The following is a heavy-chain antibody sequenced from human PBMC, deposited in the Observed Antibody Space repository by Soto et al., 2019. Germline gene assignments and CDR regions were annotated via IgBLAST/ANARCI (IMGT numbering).Heavy chain of an antibody. CDR2: IKNKANSNTT. V-gene: IGHV3-72*01. CDR1: GFTFSDHY. J-gene: IGHJ4*02. D-gene: IGHD6-25*01. CDR3: TRVRLGSGRSSDY. Sequence: EVQLVESGGGLVQPEGSLRLSCAASGFTFSDHYMDWVRQAPGKGLEWVGRIKNKANSNTTEYAASVKGRFIISRDDAKNSVFLQMNRLKTDDTAVYYCTRVRLGSGRSSDYWGQGILVTVSS.